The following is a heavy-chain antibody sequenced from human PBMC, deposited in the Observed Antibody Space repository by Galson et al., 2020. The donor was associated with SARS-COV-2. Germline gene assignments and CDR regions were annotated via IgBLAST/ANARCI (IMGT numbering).Heavy chain of an antibody. CDR3: AKVTWEAPGSDC. CDR1: GFTLSRNA. Sequence: GGSLRLSCAASGFTLSRNAMSWVRQAPGKGLEWVSAIRDGDTFYADPVRGRFTISRDNSKSTRYLQMNGLTVEDTAMYYCAKVTWEAPGSDCWGQGTLVTVSS. V-gene: IGHV3-23*01. J-gene: IGHJ4*02. D-gene: IGHD6-13*01. CDR2: IRDGDT.